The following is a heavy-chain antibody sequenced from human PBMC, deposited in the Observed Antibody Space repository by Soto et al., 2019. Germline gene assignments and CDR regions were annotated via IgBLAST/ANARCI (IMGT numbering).Heavy chain of an antibody. J-gene: IGHJ4*02. CDR1: GFRFDDYA. CDR2: ISWNSGSI. CDR3: VKEWLSAVAGTFFGY. D-gene: IGHD6-19*01. Sequence: PGGSLRLSCAASGFRFDDYAMHWVRQVPGKGLEWISSISWNSGSIEYADSVRGRFTVSRDNAKKSLDLQMNSLRGEDTALYYCVKEWLSAVAGTFFGYWGQGTPVTVSS. V-gene: IGHV3-9*01.